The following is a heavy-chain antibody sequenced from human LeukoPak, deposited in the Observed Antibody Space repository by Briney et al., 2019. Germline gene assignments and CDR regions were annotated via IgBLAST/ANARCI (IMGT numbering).Heavy chain of an antibody. CDR3: ARDDGLVPAGTWFDP. D-gene: IGHD2-2*01. CDR2: ISAYNGNT. CDR1: GYTFTSYG. J-gene: IGHJ5*02. V-gene: IGHV1-18*01. Sequence: ASVKVSCKASGYTFTSYGISWVRQAPGQGLEWMGWISAYNGNTNYARKLQGRVTMTTDTSTSTAYMELRSLRSDDTAVYYCARDDGLVPAGTWFDPWGQGTLVTVSS.